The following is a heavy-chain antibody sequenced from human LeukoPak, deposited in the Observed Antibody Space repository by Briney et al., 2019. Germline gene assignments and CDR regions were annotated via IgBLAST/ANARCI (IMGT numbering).Heavy chain of an antibody. CDR3: AKDLYYYYYMDV. V-gene: IGHV3-74*01. Sequence: GGSLRLSCAASGFTFSSYWMHRVRQAPGKGLVWVSRINSDGSSASYADSVKGRFSISRDNAKNTLYLQMNSLRAEDTAVYYCAKDLYYYYYMDVWGKGTTVTVSS. CDR1: GFTFSSYW. J-gene: IGHJ6*03. CDR2: INSDGSSA.